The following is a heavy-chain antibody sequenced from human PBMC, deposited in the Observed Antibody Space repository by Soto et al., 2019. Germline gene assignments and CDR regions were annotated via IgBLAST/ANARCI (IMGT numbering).Heavy chain of an antibody. D-gene: IGHD3-3*01. Sequence: QVQLVQSGAEVKEPGSSVNVSCKTSGGTFGNTAVTWVRQVPGQGREWIGGIVPLFGTANYAQKFRGRVMIPAGESTSTAYMDLSSLRSDDTAIYYCSRDGDPGYSFWSGPLGGGRFDPWGQGTLVTVSS. CDR2: IVPLFGTA. V-gene: IGHV1-69*12. J-gene: IGHJ5*02. CDR3: SRDGDPGYSFWSGPLGGGRFDP. CDR1: GGTFGNTA.